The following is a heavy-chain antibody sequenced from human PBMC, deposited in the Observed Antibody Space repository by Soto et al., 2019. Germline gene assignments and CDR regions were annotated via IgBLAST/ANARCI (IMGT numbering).Heavy chain of an antibody. J-gene: IGHJ4*02. CDR3: VRFYGSGSYSLGDN. CDR2: IIPMFGTP. Sequence: QVQLVQSGADVKKSGSSVKVSCKTSGGTFNTDGFNWVRQAPGQGLEWMGGIIPMFGTPNYAQQFQARVTIGADEFTIKVYMELSSLQSEDTAVYYCVRFYGSGSYSLGDNWSQGTLVTVSS. CDR1: GGTFNTDG. D-gene: IGHD3-10*01. V-gene: IGHV1-69*01.